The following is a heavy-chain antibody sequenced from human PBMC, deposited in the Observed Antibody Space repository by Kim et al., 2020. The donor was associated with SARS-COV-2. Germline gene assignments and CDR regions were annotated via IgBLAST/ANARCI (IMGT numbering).Heavy chain of an antibody. CDR3: AKDEVQQQLVLLPGDYYGMDV. D-gene: IGHD6-13*01. Sequence: LSLTCAASGFTFSSYAMSWVRQAPGKGLEWVSAISGSGGSTYYADSVKGRFTISRDNSKNTLYLQMNSLRAEDTAVYYCAKDEVQQQLVLLPGDYYGMDVWGQGTTVTVSS. CDR1: GFTFSSYA. CDR2: ISGSGGST. J-gene: IGHJ6*02. V-gene: IGHV3-23*01.